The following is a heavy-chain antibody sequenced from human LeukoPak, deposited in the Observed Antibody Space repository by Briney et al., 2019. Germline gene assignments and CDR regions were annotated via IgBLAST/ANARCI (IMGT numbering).Heavy chain of an antibody. J-gene: IGHJ4*02. V-gene: IGHV4-34*01. CDR1: GGSFSGYY. CDR3: ARALGYCSSTSCYIDY. Sequence: SETLSLTCAVYGGSFSGYYRSWIRQPPGKGLEWIGEINHSGSTNYNPSLKSRVTISVDTSKYQFSLKLSSVTAADTAVYYCARALGYCSSTSCYIDYWGQGTLVTVSS. CDR2: INHSGST. D-gene: IGHD2-2*02.